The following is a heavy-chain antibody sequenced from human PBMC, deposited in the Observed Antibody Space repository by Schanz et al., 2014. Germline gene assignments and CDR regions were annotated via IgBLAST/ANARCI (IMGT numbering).Heavy chain of an antibody. V-gene: IGHV3-23*01. CDR1: GFNFNTYA. J-gene: IGHJ4*02. CDR2: LTEGGGGT. Sequence: EVQLLESGGGLAQPGGSLRLACAASGFNFNTYAMSWVRQAPGKGLEWVSGLTEGGGGTYYTDAVKGRFTISRDSSKNTLYLQMNSLRADDTAVYYCAMGGYQLHHWGQGTLVTVSS. CDR3: AMGGYQLHH. D-gene: IGHD1-7*01.